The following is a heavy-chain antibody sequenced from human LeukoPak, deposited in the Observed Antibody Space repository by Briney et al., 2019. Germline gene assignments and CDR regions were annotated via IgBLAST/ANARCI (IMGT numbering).Heavy chain of an antibody. CDR3: ARLLDLYYYDSSGYI. V-gene: IGHV4-39*01. CDR1: GGSISSSSYY. CDR2: IYYSGST. J-gene: IGHJ4*02. Sequence: PSETLSLTCTVSGGSISSSSYYWGWIRQPPGKGLEWFGSIYYSGSTYYNPSLKSRVTISVDTSKNQFSLKLSSVTAADTAVYYCARLLDLYYYDSSGYIWGQGTLVTVSS. D-gene: IGHD3-22*01.